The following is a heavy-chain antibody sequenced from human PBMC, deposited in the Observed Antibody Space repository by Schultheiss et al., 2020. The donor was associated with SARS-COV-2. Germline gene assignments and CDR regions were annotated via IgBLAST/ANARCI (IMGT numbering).Heavy chain of an antibody. V-gene: IGHV4-31*03. CDR2: IYYSGST. CDR3: ARRRYYYDSSGYYSGGLDY. Sequence: SETLSLTCTVSGGSISSGGYYWSWIRQHPGKGLEWIGYIYYSGSTYYNPSLKSRVTISVDTSKNQFSLKLSSVTAADTAVYYCARRRYYYDSSGYYSGGLDYWGQGTLVTVSS. J-gene: IGHJ4*02. CDR1: GGSISSGGYY. D-gene: IGHD3-22*01.